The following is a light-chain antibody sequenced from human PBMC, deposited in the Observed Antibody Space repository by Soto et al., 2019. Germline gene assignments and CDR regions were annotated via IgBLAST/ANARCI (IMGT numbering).Light chain of an antibody. J-gene: IGKJ3*01. CDR2: GAS. CDR1: QSVSSSY. V-gene: IGKV3-20*01. Sequence: EIVVTQSPGTLSLSPGEIVNLTCSASQSVSSSYLAWYQQKPGQAPSLLIYGASSRATGIPDRFIGSVSGTHFTLTIRTLLPEDVTAYCCQHYGTSTVFGPGTKVDIK. CDR3: QHYGTSTV.